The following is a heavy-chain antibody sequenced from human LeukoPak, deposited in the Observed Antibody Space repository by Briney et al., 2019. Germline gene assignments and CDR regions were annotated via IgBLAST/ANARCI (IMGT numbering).Heavy chain of an antibody. CDR1: GFTFSSYG. Sequence: QPGGTLRLSCAASGFTFSSYGMSWVRQAPGKGLEWVAVISYDGSNKYYADSVKGRFTISRDNSKNTLYLQMNSLRAEDTAVYYCAELGITMIGGVWGKGTTVTISS. CDR2: ISYDGSNK. J-gene: IGHJ6*04. V-gene: IGHV3-30*18. CDR3: AELGITMIGGV. D-gene: IGHD3-10*02.